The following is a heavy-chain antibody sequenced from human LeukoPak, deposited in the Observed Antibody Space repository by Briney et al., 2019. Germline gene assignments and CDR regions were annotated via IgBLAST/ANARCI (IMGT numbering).Heavy chain of an antibody. V-gene: IGHV1-18*01. Sequence: ASVKVSCKASGYTFTRYGISWVRQAPGQGLQWLGWISASNGNTNYAQKFRDRVTMSTDTSTGTAYLDVRSLTSDDTAVYYCARNHSNWNYAPDFWGQGTLVTVSS. D-gene: IGHD1-7*01. CDR3: ARNHSNWNYAPDF. CDR1: GYTFTRYG. CDR2: ISASNGNT. J-gene: IGHJ4*02.